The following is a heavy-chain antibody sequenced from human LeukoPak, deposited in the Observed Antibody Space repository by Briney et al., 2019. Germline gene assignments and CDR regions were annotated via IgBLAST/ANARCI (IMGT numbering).Heavy chain of an antibody. CDR1: GGPFSHYN. D-gene: IGHD2-2*01. V-gene: IGHV4-34*01. J-gene: IGHJ6*02. CDR2: VNHRRTT. CDR3: ARAHQRIGYYYYGMDV. Sequence: SETLSLTCAIYGGPFSHYNWNWIRQPPGKGLIWIGEVNHRRTTNYNPSLKSRVTISVDTSKNQFSLKLSSVTAADTAVYYCARAHQRIGYYYYGMDVWGQGTTVTVSS.